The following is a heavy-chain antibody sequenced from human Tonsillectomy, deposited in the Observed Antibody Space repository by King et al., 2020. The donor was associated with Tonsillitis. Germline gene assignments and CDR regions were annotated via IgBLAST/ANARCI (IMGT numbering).Heavy chain of an antibody. CDR2: IRYDGTNK. J-gene: IGHJ6*02. D-gene: IGHD5-12*01. CDR1: GLTFSSYG. CDR3: AIAGYSGYAFIESAYYGMDV. V-gene: IGHV3-30*02. Sequence: VQLVESGGGVVQPGGSLRLSCAASGLTFSSYGMHWVRQATGKGLEWVAFIRYDGTNKKYADSVKGRFTISRDNFKNKLYLQMNSLRAEDTAVYYCAIAGYSGYAFIESAYYGMDVWGQGTTVTVSS.